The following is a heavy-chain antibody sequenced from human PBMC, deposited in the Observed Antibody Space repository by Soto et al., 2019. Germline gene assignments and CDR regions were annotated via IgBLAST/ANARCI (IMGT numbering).Heavy chain of an antibody. Sequence: QEQLVQSGTEVKKPGASVKVSCKASGYTFTGYYLHWVRQAPGQGLEWMGWINPNSGGTNYAQKFQGRFTMTWDASVTTVHMEVRRLRSDDTAIYYCARDKGISTDAFDIWGQGTMVTVSS. CDR1: GYTFTGYY. CDR3: ARDKGISTDAFDI. CDR2: INPNSGGT. V-gene: IGHV1-2*02. D-gene: IGHD2-2*01. J-gene: IGHJ3*02.